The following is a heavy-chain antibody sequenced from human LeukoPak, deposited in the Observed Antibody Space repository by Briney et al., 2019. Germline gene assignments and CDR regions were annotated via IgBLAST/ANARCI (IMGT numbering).Heavy chain of an antibody. Sequence: SETLSLTCAVSGGSISSSNWWSWIRQPAGKGLEWIGRVYSADYTDYTPSLRSRVTMSVDRSKNQFSLKLTSVTAADTAVYYCARGAGCTGDRCSPPYHFDYWGQGTLVTVSS. CDR1: GGSISSSNW. D-gene: IGHD2-15*01. CDR3: ARGAGCTGDRCSPPYHFDY. V-gene: IGHV4-4*07. J-gene: IGHJ4*02. CDR2: VYSADYT.